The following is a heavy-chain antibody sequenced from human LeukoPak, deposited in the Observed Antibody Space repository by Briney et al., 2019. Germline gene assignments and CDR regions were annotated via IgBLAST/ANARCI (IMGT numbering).Heavy chain of an antibody. CDR2: LNTDGRDT. V-gene: IGHV3-74*01. D-gene: IGHD6-19*01. CDR1: GFTFSAYW. J-gene: IGHJ2*01. Sequence: GGSLRLSCAASGFTFSAYWMHWVRQAPGRGLVWVSRLNTDGRDTRYADSVQGRFTISRDNAKNTLYLQMNSLRAEDTAVYYCARSEAVAWSFDLWGRGTLVTVSS. CDR3: ARSEAVAWSFDL.